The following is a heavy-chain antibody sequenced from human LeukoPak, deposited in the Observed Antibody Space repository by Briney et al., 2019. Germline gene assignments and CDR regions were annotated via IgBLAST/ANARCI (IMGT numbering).Heavy chain of an antibody. CDR1: GVSIKNYY. J-gene: IGHJ5*02. Sequence: SETLSLTCIVSGVSIKNYYWSWIRQPPGKGLKWIANIYYAGSSNYNPSLKSRVSVSIDASRNHLSLKLTSVTAADTAIYYCARQAVIIPTGMEGPWFDPWGQGTLVAVSS. CDR3: ARQAVIIPTGMEGPWFDP. D-gene: IGHD2/OR15-2a*01. CDR2: IYYAGSS. V-gene: IGHV4-59*08.